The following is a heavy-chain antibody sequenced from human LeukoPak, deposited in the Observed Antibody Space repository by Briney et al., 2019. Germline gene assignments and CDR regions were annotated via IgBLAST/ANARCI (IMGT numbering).Heavy chain of an antibody. CDR3: VTRLA. CDR1: GFTVSSNY. V-gene: IGHV3-53*01. CDR2: IYSGGST. J-gene: IGHJ5*02. D-gene: IGHD3-16*01. Sequence: GGSLRLSCAASGFTVSSNYMSWVRQAPGKGLDWVSMIYSGGSTNYADSVKGRFTISRDSSKDTLYLQMNSLRAEDTAVYYCVTRLAWGQGTLVTVSS.